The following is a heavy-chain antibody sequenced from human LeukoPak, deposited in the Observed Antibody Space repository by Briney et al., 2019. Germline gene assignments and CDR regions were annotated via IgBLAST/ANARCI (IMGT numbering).Heavy chain of an antibody. V-gene: IGHV3-30*02. CDR2: IGYDRNSK. CDR3: AKNRRASGDYAGAFDY. Sequence: GGSLRLSCAAYGFTFSSYGIHWVRHAPGKGLELVAFIGYDRNSKHYADSVKGRFTISGDNSKNTLYLQMNSLRTEDTAVYYCAKNRRASGDYAGAFDYWGQGTLVTVSS. D-gene: IGHD4-17*01. CDR1: GFTFSSYG. J-gene: IGHJ4*02.